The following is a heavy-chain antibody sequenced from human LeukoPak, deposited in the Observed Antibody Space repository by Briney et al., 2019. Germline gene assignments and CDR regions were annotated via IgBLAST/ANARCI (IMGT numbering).Heavy chain of an antibody. Sequence: PSETLSLTCTVSGGSISSYHWSWIRQPPGKGLEWIGYIYYSGSTNYNPSLKSRVTISVDTSKNQFSLKLSSVTAADTAVYYCARAGRYFDWLHWFDPWGQGTLVTVSS. V-gene: IGHV4-59*12. CDR2: IYYSGST. CDR1: GGSISSYH. CDR3: ARAGRYFDWLHWFDP. J-gene: IGHJ5*02. D-gene: IGHD3-9*01.